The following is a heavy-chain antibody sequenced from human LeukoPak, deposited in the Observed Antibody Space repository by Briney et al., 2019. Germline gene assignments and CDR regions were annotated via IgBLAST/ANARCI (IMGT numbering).Heavy chain of an antibody. J-gene: IGHJ4*02. D-gene: IGHD6-6*01. V-gene: IGHV3-11*01. Sequence: GGSLRLSCAASGFTFSDHYMSWIRQAPGKGLEWVSRISDSGSTINYADSVKGRFTVSRDNAKNSLYLQTNSLRAEDTAVYYCARDPDTSSKVDYWGQGTLVTVSS. CDR2: ISDSGSTI. CDR3: ARDPDTSSKVDY. CDR1: GFTFSDHY.